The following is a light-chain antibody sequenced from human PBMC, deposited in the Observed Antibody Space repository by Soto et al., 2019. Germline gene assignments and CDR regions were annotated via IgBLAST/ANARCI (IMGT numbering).Light chain of an antibody. Sequence: EIVLTQSPATLSLSPGDRATLSCRASQSISSSLAWYQQKPGQAPRLLTYDASNRAAGIPARFSGSGSGTDFTLTISSLEPEDFAVYYCQHRTNWPPFTFGPGTKVDVK. CDR2: DAS. V-gene: IGKV3-11*01. J-gene: IGKJ3*01. CDR1: QSISSS. CDR3: QHRTNWPPFT.